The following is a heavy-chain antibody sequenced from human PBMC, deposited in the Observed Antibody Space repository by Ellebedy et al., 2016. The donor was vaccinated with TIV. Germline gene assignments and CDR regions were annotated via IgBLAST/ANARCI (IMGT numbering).Heavy chain of an antibody. CDR2: IYHSGNT. Sequence: SETLSLTCTVSGGSISSGTYYWGWIRQPPGKGLEWIGSIYHSGNTYNNPPLKSRVTISVDTSKHPFSLRLSSVTAADTAVYYCARCVRYYNVLTGYNEYYFDYWGQGALVTVSS. CDR1: GGSISSGTYY. V-gene: IGHV4-39*07. CDR3: ARCVRYYNVLTGYNEYYFDY. J-gene: IGHJ4*02. D-gene: IGHD3-9*01.